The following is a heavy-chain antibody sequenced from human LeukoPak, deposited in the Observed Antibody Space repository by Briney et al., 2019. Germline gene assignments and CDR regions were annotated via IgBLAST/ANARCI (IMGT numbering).Heavy chain of an antibody. V-gene: IGHV4-39*07. J-gene: IGHJ4*02. CDR3: ARGVVGVIEVRVYYVDY. D-gene: IGHD3-3*01. CDR2: INHSGIT. CDR1: GGSISSSTNH. Sequence: SETLSLTCTVSGGSISSSTNHWGWIRQPPGKGLEWIGEINHSGITNYNPSLKSRVTMSLDTSKSQFSLKLSSVTAADTALYYCARGVVGVIEVRVYYVDYWGQGTLVTVSS.